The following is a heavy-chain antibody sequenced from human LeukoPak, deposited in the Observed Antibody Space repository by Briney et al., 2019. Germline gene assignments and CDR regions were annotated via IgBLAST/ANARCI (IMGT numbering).Heavy chain of an antibody. CDR3: ARRRYYDSTGYLE. CDR2: IYYSGST. Sequence: SETLSLTCTISGGFISSSSYYWGWIRQPPGKGLEWIGDIYYSGSTYYNPALKSRVSMSIDTSKDQFSLELRSVAAADTALYYCARRRYYDSTGYLEWGQGTLVTVTS. V-gene: IGHV4-39*01. J-gene: IGHJ1*01. D-gene: IGHD3-22*01. CDR1: GGFISSSSYY.